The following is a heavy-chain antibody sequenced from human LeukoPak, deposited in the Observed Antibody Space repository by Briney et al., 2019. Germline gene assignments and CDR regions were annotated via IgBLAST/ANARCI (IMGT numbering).Heavy chain of an antibody. Sequence: ASVKVSCKASGYTFTSYAMNWVRQAPGQGLEWMGWINTNTGNPTYAQGFTGRFVFSLDTSVSTAYLQISSLKAEDTAVYYCARVISSSWSYYYYYGMDVRGQGTTVTVSS. D-gene: IGHD6-13*01. CDR1: GYTFTSYA. V-gene: IGHV7-4-1*02. CDR2: INTNTGNP. J-gene: IGHJ6*02. CDR3: ARVISSSWSYYYYYGMDV.